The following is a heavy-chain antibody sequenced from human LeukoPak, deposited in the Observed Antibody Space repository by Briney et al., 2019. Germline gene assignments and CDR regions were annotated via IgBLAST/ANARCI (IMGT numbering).Heavy chain of an antibody. CDR2: ISGSGGNT. Sequence: PGGSLRLSCAASGFAFSSYAMNWVRQAPGKEMEWVAAISGSGGNTNYADSVKGRFTISRDNSKNTLYLQMDSLRAEDTALYYCAKDGRIAEDYFDYWGQGTLVTVSS. CDR1: GFAFSSYA. CDR3: AKDGRIAEDYFDY. V-gene: IGHV3-23*01. D-gene: IGHD6-13*01. J-gene: IGHJ4*02.